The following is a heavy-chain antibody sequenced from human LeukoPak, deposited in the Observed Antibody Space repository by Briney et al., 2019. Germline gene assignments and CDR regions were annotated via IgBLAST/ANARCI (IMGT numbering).Heavy chain of an antibody. D-gene: IGHD3-22*01. CDR3: ARDCKEVRDTMIVVVRIGQHYFDY. J-gene: IGHJ4*02. CDR1: VYTFTSYG. V-gene: IGHV1-18*01. CDR2: ISAYYWNT. Sequence: SVKVSCKASVYTFTSYGISWVRQAPGQGLEWMGWISAYYWNTNYAQKLQGRVTMTTDTSTSTAYMELRSLRSDDTAVYYCARDCKEVRDTMIVVVRIGQHYFDYWGQGTLVTDAS.